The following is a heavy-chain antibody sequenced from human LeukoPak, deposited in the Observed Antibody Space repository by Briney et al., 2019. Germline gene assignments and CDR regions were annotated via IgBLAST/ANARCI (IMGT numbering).Heavy chain of an antibody. J-gene: IGHJ6*02. CDR1: GYTFTSYG. CDR3: ATDMFYYYYGMDV. V-gene: IGHV1-18*01. Sequence: ASVKVSCKASGYTFTSYGISWVRQAPGQGLEWMGWISAYNGNTNYAQKLQGRVTMTEDTSTDTAYMELSSLRSEYTAVYYCATDMFYYYYGMDVWGQGTTVTVSS. CDR2: ISAYNGNT. D-gene: IGHD3-10*02.